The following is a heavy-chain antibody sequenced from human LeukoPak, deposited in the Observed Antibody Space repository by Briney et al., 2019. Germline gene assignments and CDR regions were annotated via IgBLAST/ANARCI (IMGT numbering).Heavy chain of an antibody. CDR2: ISSNGGST. CDR1: GFTFSSYA. Sequence: GGSLRLSCSASGFTFSSYAMHWVRQAPGKGLEYVSAISSNGGSTYYADSVKGRFTISRDNSKNTLYLQMSSLRAEDTAVYYCVKDQNTVMVTLLFDYWGQGTLVTVSS. D-gene: IGHD5-18*01. V-gene: IGHV3-64D*06. J-gene: IGHJ4*02. CDR3: VKDQNTVMVTLLFDY.